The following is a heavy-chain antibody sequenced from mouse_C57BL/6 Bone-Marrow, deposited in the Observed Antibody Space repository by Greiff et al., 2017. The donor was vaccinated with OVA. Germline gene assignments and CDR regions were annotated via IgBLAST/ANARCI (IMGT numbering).Heavy chain of an antibody. D-gene: IGHD2-4*01. J-gene: IGHJ2*01. CDR1: GYTFTDYS. CDR3: ARYEGLRRGDYFDY. V-gene: IGHV1-76*01. Sequence: VQLQQSGAELVRPGASVKLSCTASGYTFTDYSINWVKQRPAQGLEWIARIHPGTGNTYYTEKFKGKATLTAEKSSSTAYMQLSRLTSEDSAVYVCARYEGLRRGDYFDYWGQGTTLTVSS. CDR2: IHPGTGNT.